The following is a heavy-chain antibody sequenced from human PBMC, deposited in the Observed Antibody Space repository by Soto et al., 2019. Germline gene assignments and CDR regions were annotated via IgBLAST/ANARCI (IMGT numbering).Heavy chain of an antibody. D-gene: IGHD3-10*01. CDR2: IYYSGST. CDR1: GGSISSGGYY. J-gene: IGHJ6*02. Sequence: SETLSLTCTVSGGSISSGGYYWSWIRQHPGKGLEWIGYIYYSGSTYYNPSLKSRVTISVDTSKNQFSLKLSSVTAADTAVYYCARVIFPYYYGSGSYYLDVWGQGTTVTVSS. V-gene: IGHV4-31*03. CDR3: ARVIFPYYYGSGSYYLDV.